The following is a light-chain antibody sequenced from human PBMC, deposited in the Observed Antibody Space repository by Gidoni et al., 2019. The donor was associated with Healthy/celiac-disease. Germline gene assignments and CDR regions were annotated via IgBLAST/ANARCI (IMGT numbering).Light chain of an antibody. Sequence: EIVMTQSPATLSVSPGERATLSCRASQSVNSNLAWYQQKPGQVPRLLISGASTRATGIPARFSGSGSGTEFTLTISSLQSEDFAVYYCQQYNNWPLTFGQGTKVEIK. CDR1: QSVNSN. V-gene: IGKV3-15*01. CDR2: GAS. CDR3: QQYNNWPLT. J-gene: IGKJ1*01.